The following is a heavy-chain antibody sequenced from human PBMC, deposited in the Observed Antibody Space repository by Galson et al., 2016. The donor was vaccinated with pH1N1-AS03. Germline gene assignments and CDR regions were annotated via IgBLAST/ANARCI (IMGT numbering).Heavy chain of an antibody. V-gene: IGHV3-7*01. D-gene: IGHD5-12*01. J-gene: IGHJ4*02. Sequence: SLRLSCAASGFTFSTYWMSWVRQAPGKGLEWVANIKEDGSAKYYVDSVKGRFTISRDNAKNSLYLQIDSLSGEDTAVYYCARDAPGYGGYVEWGQGTLVTVSS. CDR3: ARDAPGYGGYVE. CDR1: GFTFSTYW. CDR2: IKEDGSAK.